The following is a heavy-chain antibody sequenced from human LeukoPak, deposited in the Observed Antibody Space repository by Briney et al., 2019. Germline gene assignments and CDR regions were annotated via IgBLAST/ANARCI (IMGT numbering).Heavy chain of an antibody. J-gene: IGHJ4*02. CDR1: GFTFSSYA. V-gene: IGHV3-23*01. CDR3: AKARAPKGYSYAR. CDR2: ISGSGGST. D-gene: IGHD5-18*01. Sequence: GGSLTLTCAASGFTFSSYAMSWVRQAPGKGLEWVSAISGSGGSTYYADSVKGRFTISRDNSKNTLYLQMNSLRAEDTAVYYCAKARAPKGYSYARWGQGTLVTVSS.